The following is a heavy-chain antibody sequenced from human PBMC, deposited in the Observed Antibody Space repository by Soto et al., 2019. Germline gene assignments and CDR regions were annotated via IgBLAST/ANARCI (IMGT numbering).Heavy chain of an antibody. D-gene: IGHD3-22*01. CDR3: ARDTPPHYYDSSGQPRSHSFDY. J-gene: IGHJ4*02. Sequence: PGGSLRLSCAASGFTFSSYSMNWVRQAPGKGLEWVSSISSSSSYIYYADSVKGRFTISRDNAKNSLYLQMNSLRAEDTAVYYCARDTPPHYYDSSGQPRSHSFDYWGQGTLVTVSS. CDR1: GFTFSSYS. V-gene: IGHV3-21*01. CDR2: ISSSSSYI.